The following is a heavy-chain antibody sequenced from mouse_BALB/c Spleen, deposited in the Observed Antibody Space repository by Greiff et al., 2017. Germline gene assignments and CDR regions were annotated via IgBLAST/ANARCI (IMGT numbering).Heavy chain of an antibody. J-gene: IGHJ3*01. CDR1: GFTFTDYY. CDR3: ARGYYDYDGWFAY. CDR2: IRNKANGYTT. D-gene: IGHD2-4*01. V-gene: IGHV7-3*02. Sequence: EVKLMESGGGLVQPGGSLRLSCATSGFTFTDYYMSWVRQPPGKALEWLGFIRNKANGYTTEYSASVKGRFTISRDNSQSILYLQMNTLRAEDSATYYCARGYYDYDGWFAYWGQGTLVTVSA.